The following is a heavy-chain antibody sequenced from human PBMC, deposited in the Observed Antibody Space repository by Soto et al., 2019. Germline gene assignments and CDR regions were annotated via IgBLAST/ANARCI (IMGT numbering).Heavy chain of an antibody. V-gene: IGHV1-18*01. CDR2: ISAYNGNT. CDR3: ARDNVVIIPSPPYYYYYGMDV. J-gene: IGHJ6*02. Sequence: ASVKVSCKASGYTFTSYGISWVRQAPGQGLEWMGWISAYNGNTNYAQKLQGRVTMTTDTSTSTAYMELRSLRSDDTAVYYCARDNVVIIPSPPYYYYYGMDVWAQGTTVTVSS. CDR1: GYTFTSYG. D-gene: IGHD3-3*01.